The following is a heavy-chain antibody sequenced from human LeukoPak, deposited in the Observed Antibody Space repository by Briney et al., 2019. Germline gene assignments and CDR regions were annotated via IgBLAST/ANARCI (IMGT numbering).Heavy chain of an antibody. CDR1: GFIVSNNY. V-gene: IGHV3-53*01. Sequence: PGGSLRLSCVASGFIVSNNYMSWVRQAPGKGLEWVSVLYNAGSTYYADSVKGRFTISRDNSKNTLYLQMYSLRAEDTAVYYCARIAFTQEEAFDIWGQGTMVTVSS. CDR3: ARIAFTQEEAFDI. CDR2: LYNAGST. J-gene: IGHJ3*02.